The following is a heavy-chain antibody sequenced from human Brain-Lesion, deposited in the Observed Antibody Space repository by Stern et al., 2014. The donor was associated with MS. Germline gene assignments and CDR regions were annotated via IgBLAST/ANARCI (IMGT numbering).Heavy chain of an antibody. Sequence: QVQLVESGPGLVKPSQTLSLSCTVSGGSISSGGYYWSWIRQPAVKGLEWIGRIFNSGSTSYNPPPQSRGPLSIDPSQNQVSLGLNSRTAADTAVYYCARGRVVPGFQYYATDVWGQGTTVIVSS. CDR2: IFNSGST. CDR3: ARGRVVPGFQYYATDV. D-gene: IGHD2-2*01. CDR1: GGSISSGGYY. J-gene: IGHJ6*02. V-gene: IGHV4-61*02.